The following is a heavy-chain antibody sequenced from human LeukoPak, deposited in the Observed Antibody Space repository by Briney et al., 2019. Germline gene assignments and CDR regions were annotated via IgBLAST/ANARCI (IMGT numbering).Heavy chain of an antibody. J-gene: IGHJ4*02. D-gene: IGHD6-19*01. Sequence: GGSLGLSCAASGFTFSSYAMSWVRQAPGKGLEWVSAISGSGGSTYYADSVKGRFTISRDNSKNTLYLQMNSLRAEDTAVYYCAKDLAVAGTRSFDYWGQGTLVTVSS. V-gene: IGHV3-23*01. CDR3: AKDLAVAGTRSFDY. CDR2: ISGSGGST. CDR1: GFTFSSYA.